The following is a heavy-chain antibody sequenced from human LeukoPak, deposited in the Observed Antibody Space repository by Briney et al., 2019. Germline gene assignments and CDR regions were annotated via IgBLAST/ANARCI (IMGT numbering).Heavy chain of an antibody. CDR2: INHSGST. V-gene: IGHV4-34*01. CDR1: GGSFSGYY. J-gene: IGHJ4*02. Sequence: LSETLSLTCAVYGGSFSGYYWSWIRQPPGKGLEWIGEINHSGSTHYNPSLKSRVTISLDTSKNQFSLTLSSVTAADTAVFYCARSRDYYDSSLGYWGQGTLVTVSS. D-gene: IGHD3-3*01. CDR3: ARSRDYYDSSLGY.